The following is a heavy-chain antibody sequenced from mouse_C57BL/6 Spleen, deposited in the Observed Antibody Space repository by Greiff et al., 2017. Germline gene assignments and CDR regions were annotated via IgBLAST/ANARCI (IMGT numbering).Heavy chain of an antibody. CDR1: GYAFSSYW. CDR3: ARENANWDYFDY. J-gene: IGHJ2*01. Sequence: VQGVESGAELVKPGASVKISCKASGYAFSSYWMNWVKQRPGKGLEWIGQIYPGDGDTNYNGKFKGKATLTADKSSSTAYMQLSSLTSEDSAVYFCARENANWDYFDYWGQGTTLTVSS. CDR2: IYPGDGDT. V-gene: IGHV1-80*01. D-gene: IGHD4-1*01.